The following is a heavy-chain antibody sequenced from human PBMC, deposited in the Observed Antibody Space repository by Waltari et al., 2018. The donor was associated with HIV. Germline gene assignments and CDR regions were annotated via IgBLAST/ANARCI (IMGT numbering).Heavy chain of an antibody. CDR3: VRDYDSSGYYSANWFDP. D-gene: IGHD3-22*01. CDR2: INNDRSIT. Sequence: EVQLVESGGGLVQPGGSLRLSCVASGFTFRSYWMHWVRQGPGRGLVWVTRINNDRSITNYADSVKGIFTISRDNAKNTLYLQMNSLRAEDTAVYSCVRDYDSSGYYSANWFDPWGQGTLVTVSS. CDR1: GFTFRSYW. V-gene: IGHV3-74*01. J-gene: IGHJ5*02.